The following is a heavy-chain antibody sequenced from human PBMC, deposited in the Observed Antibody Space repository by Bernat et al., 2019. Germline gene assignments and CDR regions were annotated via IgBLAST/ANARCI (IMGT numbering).Heavy chain of an antibody. CDR1: DGSFSGYY. Sequence: QVQLQQWGAGLLKPSETLSLTCAVYDGSFSGYYWSWIRQPPGKGLEWIGEINHSGSTNYNPSLKSRVTISLDTSKTQFSLKLSSVTAADTAVYYCARGPLIMITFGGVIADAFDIWGQGTMVTVSS. D-gene: IGHD3-16*02. J-gene: IGHJ3*02. CDR2: INHSGST. CDR3: ARGPLIMITFGGVIADAFDI. V-gene: IGHV4-34*02.